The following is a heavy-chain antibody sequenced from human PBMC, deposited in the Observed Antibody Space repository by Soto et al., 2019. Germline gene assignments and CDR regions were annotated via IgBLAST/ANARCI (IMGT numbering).Heavy chain of an antibody. D-gene: IGHD6-19*01. CDR2: ISSSGSTI. Sequence: GGSLRLSCAASGFTFSDYYMSWIRQAPGKGLEWVSYISSSGSTIYYADSVKGRFTISRGNAKNSLYLQMNSLRAEDTAVYYCARSVEVSSYHDYWGQGTLVTVSS. V-gene: IGHV3-11*01. CDR1: GFTFSDYY. J-gene: IGHJ4*02. CDR3: ARSVEVSSYHDY.